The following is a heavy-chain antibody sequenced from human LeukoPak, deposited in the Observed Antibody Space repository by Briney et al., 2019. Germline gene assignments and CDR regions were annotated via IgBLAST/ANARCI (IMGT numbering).Heavy chain of an antibody. V-gene: IGHV3-23*01. J-gene: IGHJ4*02. D-gene: IGHD4-23*01. CDR3: ASDDYGGKSFDY. CDR2: ISGSGGST. CDR1: GFTFTSYA. Sequence: PGGSLRLSCAASGFTFTSYAMSWVRQAPRKGLEWVSAISGSGGSTYYADSVKGRFTISRDNSKNTLYLQMNSLRAADTAVYYCASDDYGGKSFDYWGQGTLVTVSS.